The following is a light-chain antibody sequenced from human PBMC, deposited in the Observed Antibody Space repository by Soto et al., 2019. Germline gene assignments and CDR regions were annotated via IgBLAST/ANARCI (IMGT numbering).Light chain of an antibody. CDR3: GTWDRTLSSVV. CDR1: IFNIGSNS. V-gene: IGLV1-51*01. J-gene: IGLJ2*01. Sequence: QSVLTQPPSVSAAPGQNVTISCSGSIFNIGSNSVSWYRHLPGTAPKLLIYDINQRPSGIPDRFSGSKSGTSATLGITGLKTGDEADNYCGTWDRTLSSVVFGGGTKLPV. CDR2: DIN.